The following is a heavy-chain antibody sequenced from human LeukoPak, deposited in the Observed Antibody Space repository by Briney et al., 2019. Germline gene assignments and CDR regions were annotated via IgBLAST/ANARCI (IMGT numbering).Heavy chain of an antibody. J-gene: IGHJ4*02. CDR2: IRYDGSNK. V-gene: IGHV3-30*02. D-gene: IGHD2-2*01. CDR3: AKGVIPAVDY. CDR1: GFTSSSYG. Sequence: PGGSLRLSCAASGFTSSSYGMHWVRQAPGKGLEWVAFIRYDGSNKYYADSVKGRFTISRDNSKNTLYLQMNSLRAEDTAVYYCAKGVIPAVDYWGQGTLVTVSS.